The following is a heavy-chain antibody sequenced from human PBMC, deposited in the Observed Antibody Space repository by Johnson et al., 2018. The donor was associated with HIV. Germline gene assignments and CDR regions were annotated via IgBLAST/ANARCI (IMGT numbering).Heavy chain of an antibody. CDR3: AKSGFSGSYQGAYDI. CDR2: ISWNSGSI. CDR1: GFTFDAYA. V-gene: IGHV3-9*01. D-gene: IGHD1-26*01. J-gene: IGHJ3*02. Sequence: VQLVESGGGVVRPGGSLRLSCAASGFTFDAYAMHWVRQAPGKGLEWVSGISWNSGSIGYADSVKGRFTISRDNSKNTLYLQMNSLRAEDTAVYYCAKSGFSGSYQGAYDIWGQGTMVTVSS.